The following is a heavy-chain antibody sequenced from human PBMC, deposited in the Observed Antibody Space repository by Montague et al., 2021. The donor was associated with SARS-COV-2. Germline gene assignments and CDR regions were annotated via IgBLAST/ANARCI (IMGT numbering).Heavy chain of an antibody. CDR2: IRWNGDTK. CDR1: GFTFDDHD. V-gene: IGHV3-20*04. D-gene: IGHD5-24*01. CDR3: ARDHGDGYNNREAFDV. Sequence: SLRLSCAASGFTFDDHDMNWVRQAPGKGLEWVSAIRWNGDTKGYADSVKGRFTISRDNAKNSLYLQMNSLTVGDTALYYCARDHGDGYNNREAFDVWGRGTMVTV. J-gene: IGHJ3*01.